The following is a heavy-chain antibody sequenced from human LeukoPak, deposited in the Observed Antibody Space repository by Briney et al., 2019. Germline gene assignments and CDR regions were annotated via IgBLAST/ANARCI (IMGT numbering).Heavy chain of an antibody. Sequence: SESLSLTCAVYGGSVSGYYWSWIRQPPRKWLEWIGEINHSGSTNYNPSLKSRVIISVDTSKNQFSLKLSSVTAADTAVYYCATGTYYQDSSGYSYYHHYYMDVWGKGTTVTVSS. D-gene: IGHD3-22*01. V-gene: IGHV4-34*01. CDR3: ATGTYYQDSSGYSYYHHYYMDV. CDR2: INHSGST. J-gene: IGHJ6*03. CDR1: GGSVSGYY.